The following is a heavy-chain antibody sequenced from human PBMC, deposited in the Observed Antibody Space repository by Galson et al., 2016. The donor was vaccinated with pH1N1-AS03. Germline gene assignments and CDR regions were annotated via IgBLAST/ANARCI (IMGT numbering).Heavy chain of an antibody. J-gene: IGHJ4*02. D-gene: IGHD6-19*01. CDR2: ISYDGTKK. Sequence: SLRLSCAASGFTFSTYSVHWVRQAPGRGLEWVALISYDGTKKFYADSVKGRFTISRDTSKNTLYLQMNSLRVEDTAVYYCTRGSGSGWYGSYYDYWGQGTLVPVSS. CDR1: GFTFSTYS. V-gene: IGHV3-30*04. CDR3: TRGSGSGWYGSYYDY.